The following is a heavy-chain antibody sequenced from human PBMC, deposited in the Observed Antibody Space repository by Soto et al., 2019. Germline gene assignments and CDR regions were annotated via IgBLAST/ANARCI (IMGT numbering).Heavy chain of an antibody. CDR3: ARDHPHSYGVYYFEY. CDR2: IYSSGST. J-gene: IGHJ4*02. V-gene: IGHV4-59*01. Sequence: SETLSLTCTVSGGSISNYYWSWIRQPPGKGLEWIGYIYSSGSTHYNPSLQNRVTISIDTSKNQVSLKVNSVTAADTAVYYCARDHPHSYGVYYFEYWGQGTPVTVSS. D-gene: IGHD5-18*01. CDR1: GGSISNYY.